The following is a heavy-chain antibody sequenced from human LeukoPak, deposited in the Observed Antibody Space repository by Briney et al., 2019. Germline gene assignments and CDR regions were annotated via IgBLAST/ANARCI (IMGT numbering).Heavy chain of an antibody. CDR1: GGSISSSSYY. D-gene: IGHD6-6*01. CDR2: IYYSGST. V-gene: IGHV4-39*01. Sequence: SETLSLTCTVSGGSISSSSYYWGWIRQPPGKGLEWIASIYYSGSTYYNPSLKSRVTISVDTSKNQFSLKLSSVTAADTAVYYCASDSSSYYYYGMDVWGQGTTVTVSS. J-gene: IGHJ6*02. CDR3: ASDSSSYYYYGMDV.